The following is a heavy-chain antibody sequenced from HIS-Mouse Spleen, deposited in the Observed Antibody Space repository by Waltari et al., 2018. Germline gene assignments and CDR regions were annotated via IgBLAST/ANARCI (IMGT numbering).Heavy chain of an antibody. J-gene: IGHJ2*01. V-gene: IGHV4-39*07. D-gene: IGHD6-13*01. Sequence: QLQLQESGPGLVQPSETLSLTCTVSGCSISSSSYYWGWIRQPPGKGLAWIGSIYYSGSTYYNPSIKSRVTISVDTAKNQFSLKLSSVTAADTAVYYCAREIPYSSSWYDWYFDLWGRGTLVTVSS. CDR1: GCSISSSSYY. CDR3: AREIPYSSSWYDWYFDL. CDR2: IYYSGST.